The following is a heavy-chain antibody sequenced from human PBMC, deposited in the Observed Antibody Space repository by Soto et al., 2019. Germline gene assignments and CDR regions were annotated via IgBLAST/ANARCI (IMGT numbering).Heavy chain of an antibody. CDR1: GFTFSSYA. CDR2: ISGSGGST. J-gene: IGHJ5*02. Sequence: GGSLRLSCAASGFTFSSYAMSWVRQAPGKGLEWVSAISGSGGSTYYADSVKGRFTISRDNSKNTLYLQMNSLRAEDTAVYYCAKVSSYYYGSGSYYRGWFDPWGQGTLVTVSS. D-gene: IGHD3-10*01. V-gene: IGHV3-23*01. CDR3: AKVSSYYYGSGSYYRGWFDP.